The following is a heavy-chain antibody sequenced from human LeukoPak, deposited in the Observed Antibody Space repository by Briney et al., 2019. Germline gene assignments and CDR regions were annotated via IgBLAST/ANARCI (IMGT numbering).Heavy chain of an antibody. J-gene: IGHJ6*03. Sequence: PGGSLRLSCAASGFAFSTYSTYFMSWVRQAPGKGLEWVSTISRHGDITYYADSVKGRFIISRDSSKNALFLQMNSLTAEDTAVYYCAKVATYHYFYMDVWGTATTVTVSS. V-gene: IGHV3-23*01. CDR3: AKVATYHYFYMDV. CDR1: GFAFSTYSTYF. CDR2: ISRHGDIT.